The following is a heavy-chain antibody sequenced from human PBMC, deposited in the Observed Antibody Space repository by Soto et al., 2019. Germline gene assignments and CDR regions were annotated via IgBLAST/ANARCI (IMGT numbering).Heavy chain of an antibody. Sequence: QVQLVQSGAEVEKPGASVKVSCKTSGYTFTDYYIHWVRRAPGQGLEWMGWINTNIGDTRSAQRFQDRVTMTRDTSITTDYLELTRLTSDDTAVYYCAREDGTLAGSYFAFWGQGTLITVSA. J-gene: IGHJ4*02. D-gene: IGHD6-19*01. V-gene: IGHV1-2*02. CDR2: INTNIGDT. CDR3: AREDGTLAGSYFAF. CDR1: GYTFTDYY.